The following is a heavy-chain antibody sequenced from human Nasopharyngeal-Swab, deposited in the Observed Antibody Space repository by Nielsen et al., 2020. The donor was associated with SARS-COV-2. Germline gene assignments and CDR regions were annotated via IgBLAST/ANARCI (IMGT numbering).Heavy chain of an antibody. D-gene: IGHD6-13*01. V-gene: IGHV4-30-4*01. CDR2: IYYSGNT. CDR3: AREQSTAAGSDWFDA. Sequence: SETLSLTCTLSGGSISSGDYYWSWIRQPPGKGLEWIGYIYYSGNTYYNPSLKSRVTISVDTSKNQFSLKLSSVTAADTAVYYCAREQSTAAGSDWFDAWGQGTLVTVSS. CDR1: GGSISSGDYY. J-gene: IGHJ5*02.